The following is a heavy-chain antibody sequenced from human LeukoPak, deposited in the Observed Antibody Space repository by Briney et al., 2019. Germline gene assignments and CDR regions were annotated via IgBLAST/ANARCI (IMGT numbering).Heavy chain of an antibody. CDR3: ARGGLVAATQVVYYGMDV. V-gene: IGHV3-23*01. CDR1: GLTFSNYA. Sequence: PGGSLRLSCAASGLTFSNYAMTWVRQAPGKGLEWVSAISTNGDRTYYADSVKGRFTVSRDNSKNTLYLQMNSLRAEDTAVYYCARGGLVAATQVVYYGMDVWGQGTTVTVSS. D-gene: IGHD2-15*01. J-gene: IGHJ6*02. CDR2: ISTNGDRT.